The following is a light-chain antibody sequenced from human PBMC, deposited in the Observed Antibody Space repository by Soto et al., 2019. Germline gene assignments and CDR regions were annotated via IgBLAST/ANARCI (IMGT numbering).Light chain of an antibody. J-gene: IGKJ4*01. CDR2: DAS. CDR1: QDIARR. V-gene: IGKV1D-16*01. CDR3: QQYNDYPIT. Sequence: DIQMTQSPSSLSVSIGDRVTITCRASQDIARRLVWFQQKPGKAPQSLIYDASSLQSGVPSRFSGSGSGRDFSLTISGLQPEDVATYHCQQYNDYPITFGGGTKVEI.